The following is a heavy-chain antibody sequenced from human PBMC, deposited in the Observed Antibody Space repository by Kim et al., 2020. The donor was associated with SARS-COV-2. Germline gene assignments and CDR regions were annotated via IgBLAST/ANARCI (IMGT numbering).Heavy chain of an antibody. J-gene: IGHJ3*01. CDR3: AKEGLSGSVFEL. CDR2: ISWNSDSI. CDR1: RFTFDDYA. V-gene: IGHV3-9*01. D-gene: IGHD5-12*01. Sequence: GGSLRLSCAASRFTFDDYAMHWVRQAPGKGLEWVSGISWNSDSIGYADSVKGRFTVSRDNAKNSLYVQMNSLRSEDTALYYCAKEGLSGSVFELWGQGTMDSVSS.